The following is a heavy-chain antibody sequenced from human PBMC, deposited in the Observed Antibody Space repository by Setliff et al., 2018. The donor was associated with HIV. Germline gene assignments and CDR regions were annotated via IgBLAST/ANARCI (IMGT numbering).Heavy chain of an antibody. CDR3: ARGSGHDKGSWFDP. D-gene: IGHD5-12*01. CDR2: IYAGDSDA. Sequence: PGESLKISCKGSGYTFNTYWIGWVRQKPGKGLEYMGIIYAGDSDARYSPSFQGQVTFSADKSISTVYLQWSSLKTSDTAMYYCARGSGHDKGSWFDPWGQGTLVTVSS. J-gene: IGHJ5*02. CDR1: GYTFNTYW. V-gene: IGHV5-51*01.